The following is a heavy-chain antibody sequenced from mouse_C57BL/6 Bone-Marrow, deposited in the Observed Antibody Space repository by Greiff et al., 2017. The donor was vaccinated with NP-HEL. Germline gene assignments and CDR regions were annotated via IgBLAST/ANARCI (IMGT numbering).Heavy chain of an antibody. CDR3: ARQIYYGNPAYFDV. J-gene: IGHJ1*03. CDR2: ISNGGGST. CDR1: GFTFSDYY. V-gene: IGHV5-12*01. Sequence: EVQLQESGGGLVQPGGSLKLSCAASGFTFSDYYMYWVRQTPEKRLEWVAYISNGGGSTYYPDTVKGRFTISRDNAKNTLYLQMSRLKSEDTAMYYCARQIYYGNPAYFDVWGTGTTVTVSS. D-gene: IGHD2-1*01.